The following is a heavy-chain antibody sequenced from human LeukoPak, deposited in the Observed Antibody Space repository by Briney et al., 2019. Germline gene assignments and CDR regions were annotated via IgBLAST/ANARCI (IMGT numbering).Heavy chain of an antibody. D-gene: IGHD3-16*01. J-gene: IGHJ3*02. CDR2: VYYSGST. CDR3: ARVLDLSKRGLDAFDI. Sequence: SETLSLPCTVSGGSISSYLWSWIRQPPGKGLEWIGYVYYSGSTNYNPSLKSRVTISVDTSKKQFSLKLSSATAADTAVYYCARVLDLSKRGLDAFDIWGQGTMVTVSS. CDR1: GGSISSYL. V-gene: IGHV4-59*01.